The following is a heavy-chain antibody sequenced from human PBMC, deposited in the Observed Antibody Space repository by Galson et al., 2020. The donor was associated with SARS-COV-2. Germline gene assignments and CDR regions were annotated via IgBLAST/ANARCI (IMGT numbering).Heavy chain of an antibody. CDR2: IRSRTNDGTT. V-gene: IGHV3-49*03. CDR1: GFTFSDFA. Sequence: GGSLRLSCTVAGFTFSDFAINWFRQAPGKGLGWVGFIRSRTNDGTTENAAPVKERFTTVSDDSKNVAYLQMNSLITEDTAVYYCARGGFPYYDYMDVWGKGTTVTVAS. D-gene: IGHD3-16*01. CDR3: ARGGFPYYDYMDV. J-gene: IGHJ6*03.